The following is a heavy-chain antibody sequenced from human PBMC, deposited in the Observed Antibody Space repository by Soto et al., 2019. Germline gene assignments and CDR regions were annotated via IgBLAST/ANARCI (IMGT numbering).Heavy chain of an antibody. CDR2: IIPISGTA. CDR1: GGTFSSYA. V-gene: IGHV1-69*01. D-gene: IGHD2-2*01. Sequence: QVQLVQSGAEVKKPGSSVKVSCKASGGTFSSYAISWVRQAPGHGLEWMGGIIPISGTANYAQKFQGRVTITADESTSTAYMELSSLRSEDTAVYYCARSQGSSTSLEIYYYYYYGMDVWRQGTTVTVSS. CDR3: ARSQGSSTSLEIYYYYYYGMDV. J-gene: IGHJ6*02.